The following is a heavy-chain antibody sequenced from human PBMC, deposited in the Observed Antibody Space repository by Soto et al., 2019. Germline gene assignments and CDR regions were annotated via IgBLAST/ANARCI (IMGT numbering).Heavy chain of an antibody. V-gene: IGHV4-30-2*01. J-gene: IGHJ5*02. CDR3: ARVPSP. Sequence: SETLSLTCAVSGGSISSGGYSWSWIRQPPGKGLEWIGYIYHSGSIYYNPSLKSRVTISVDRSKNQFSLRLSSVTAADTAVYYCARVPSPWGQGTLVTVSS. CDR2: IYHSGSI. CDR1: GGSISSGGYS.